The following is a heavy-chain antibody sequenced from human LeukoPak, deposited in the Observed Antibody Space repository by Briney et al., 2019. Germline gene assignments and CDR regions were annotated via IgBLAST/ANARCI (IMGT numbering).Heavy chain of an antibody. Sequence: GRSLRLSCAASGFTFSSYGMHWVRQAPGKGLEWVALISYDGGTKYYADSVKGRFTISRDNSKNTLYLQMNSLRAEDTAVYYCAKRVAAAGPYFDYWGQGALVTVSS. CDR1: GFTFSSYG. CDR3: AKRVAAAGPYFDY. J-gene: IGHJ4*02. CDR2: ISYDGGTK. V-gene: IGHV3-30*18. D-gene: IGHD6-13*01.